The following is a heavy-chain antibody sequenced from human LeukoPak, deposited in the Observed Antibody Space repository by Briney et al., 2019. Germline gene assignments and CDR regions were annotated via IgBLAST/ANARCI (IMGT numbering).Heavy chain of an antibody. V-gene: IGHV3-73*01. J-gene: IGHJ4*02. CDR1: GFTFSDSA. CDR3: SGDYNSLTGLNY. D-gene: IGHD3-9*01. Sequence: GGSLRLSCAASGFTFSDSAMHWVRQASGKGLEWLGRIRTQANNDATAYGASVKGRFIISRDDSRNTAYLQMNSLKTEDTAVYYCSGDYNSLTGLNYWGQGTLVTVSS. CDR2: IRTQANNDAT.